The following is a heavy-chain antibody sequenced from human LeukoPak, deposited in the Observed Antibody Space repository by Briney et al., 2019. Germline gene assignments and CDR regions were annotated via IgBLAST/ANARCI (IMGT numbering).Heavy chain of an antibody. CDR2: IYISGST. CDR1: DGSITGYY. J-gene: IGHJ3*02. D-gene: IGHD1-1*01. Sequence: SETLSLTCSVSDGSITGYYWSWIRQPAGKGLEWIGRIYISGSTNYNPSLKSRVTISVDTSKNQFSLKLSSVTAADTAVYYCARDLTTGHSAFDIWGQGTMVTVSS. CDR3: ARDLTTGHSAFDI. V-gene: IGHV4-4*07.